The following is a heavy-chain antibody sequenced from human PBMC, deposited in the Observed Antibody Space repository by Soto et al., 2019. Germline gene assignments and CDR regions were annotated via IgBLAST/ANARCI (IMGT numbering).Heavy chain of an antibody. Sequence: QVQLQESGPGLVKPSGTLSLTCAVSGGSISGNNWWSWVRQTPGKGLEWIGEIYHSGTTNYNPSRKRRVTISVAKSTNQFSLKLSAVTAADTAVYYCARLHADTSGSFDSWGQGTLVTVSS. CDR3: ARLHADTSGSFDS. J-gene: IGHJ4*02. D-gene: IGHD3-22*01. CDR2: IYHSGTT. CDR1: GGSISGNNW. V-gene: IGHV4-4*02.